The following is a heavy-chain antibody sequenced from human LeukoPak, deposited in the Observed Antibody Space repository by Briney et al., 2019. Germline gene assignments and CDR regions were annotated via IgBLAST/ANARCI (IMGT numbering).Heavy chain of an antibody. J-gene: IGHJ4*02. CDR1: GFTFSSYS. D-gene: IGHD7-27*01. CDR2: ISSSSSYI. Sequence: GGSLRLSCAASGFTFSSYSMNWVRQAPGKGLEWVSSISSSSSYIYYADSVKGRFTISRDNAKNSLYLQMNSLRAEDTAVYYCARGDLRDELGIVFDYWGQGTLVTVSS. CDR3: ARGDLRDELGIVFDY. V-gene: IGHV3-21*01.